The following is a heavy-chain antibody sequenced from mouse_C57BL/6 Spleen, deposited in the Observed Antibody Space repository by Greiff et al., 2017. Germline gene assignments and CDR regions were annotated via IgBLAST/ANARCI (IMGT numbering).Heavy chain of an antibody. CDR3: ARPSLDGYYPAWFAY. V-gene: IGHV1-64*01. Sequence: QVQLQQPGAELVKPGASVKLSCKASGYTFTSYWMHWVKQRPGQGLEWIGMIHPNSGSTNYNEKFKSKATLTVDKSSSTAYMQLSSLTSEDSAVYYCARPSLDGYYPAWFAYWGQGTLVTVSA. CDR2: IHPNSGST. CDR1: GYTFTSYW. J-gene: IGHJ3*01. D-gene: IGHD2-3*01.